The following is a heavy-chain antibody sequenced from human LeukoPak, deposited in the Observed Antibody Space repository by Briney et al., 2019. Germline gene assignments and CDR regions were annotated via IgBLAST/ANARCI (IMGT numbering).Heavy chain of an antibody. CDR2: ISGSGGTT. CDR1: GFTFRTYA. Sequence: PGGALRLSCAASGFTFRTYAMTGVRQAPGKGLEWVSTISGSGGTTYYADSVKGRFTISRDNSRNTLFLQMNSLSAEDTALYYCASRPGHSNGWYVGLDYWGQGTLVTVSS. CDR3: ASRPGHSNGWYVGLDY. J-gene: IGHJ4*02. V-gene: IGHV3-23*01. D-gene: IGHD6-13*01.